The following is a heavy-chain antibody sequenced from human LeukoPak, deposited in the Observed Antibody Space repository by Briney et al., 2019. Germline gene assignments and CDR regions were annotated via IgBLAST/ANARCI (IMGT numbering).Heavy chain of an antibody. J-gene: IGHJ6*03. CDR1: GFTFTTYS. D-gene: IGHD6-19*01. Sequence: PGGSLRLSCAASGFTFTTYSINWIRQAPGKGLEWVSSISSSGDYKYYADSVKGRFTISRDNAKNSLYLQMHSLRAEDTAVYYCARDSDSSGWLDYYMDVWGKGTTVTVSS. CDR3: ARDSDSSGWLDYYMDV. CDR2: ISSSGDYK. V-gene: IGHV3-21*06.